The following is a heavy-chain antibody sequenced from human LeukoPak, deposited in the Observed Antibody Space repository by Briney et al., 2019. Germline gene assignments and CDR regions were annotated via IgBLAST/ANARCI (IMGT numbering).Heavy chain of an antibody. Sequence: PGGSLRLSCAASGFTFSNYMMHWVRQAPGKGLDWVAVILEDGSIQYYADSVKGRFTISRDNSKNTLYLQMNSLRAEDTAVYYCAKGQALEYYYYMDVWGKGTTVTVSS. CDR3: AKGQALEYYYYMDV. CDR2: ILEDGSIQ. J-gene: IGHJ6*03. V-gene: IGHV3-30*04. CDR1: GFTFSNYM.